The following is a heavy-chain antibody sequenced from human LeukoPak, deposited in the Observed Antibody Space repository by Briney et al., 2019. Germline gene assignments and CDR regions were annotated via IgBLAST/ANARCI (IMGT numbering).Heavy chain of an antibody. CDR1: GGSISSSSYY. Sequence: SETLSLTCTVSGGSISSSSYYWGWIRQPPGKGLEWIGSIYYSGSTYYNPSLKSRVTISVDTSKNQFSLKLSSVTAADTAVYYCASLNETWFSPWGQGTLVTVSS. CDR3: ASLNETWFSP. V-gene: IGHV4-39*01. D-gene: IGHD1-1*01. J-gene: IGHJ5*02. CDR2: IYYSGST.